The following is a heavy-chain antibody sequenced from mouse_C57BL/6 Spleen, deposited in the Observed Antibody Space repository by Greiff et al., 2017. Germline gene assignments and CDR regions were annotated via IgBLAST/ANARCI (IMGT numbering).Heavy chain of an antibody. Sequence: EVKLVESGGGLVQPGGSLKLSCAASGFTFSDYYMYWVRQTPEKRLEWVAYLSNGGGSTYYPDTVKGRFTISRENAKNTLYLQMSRLKSEDTAMYYCARNYYGSSLYYATDYWGQGTSVTVSS. V-gene: IGHV5-12*01. CDR2: LSNGGGST. D-gene: IGHD1-1*01. CDR1: GFTFSDYY. CDR3: ARNYYGSSLYYATDY. J-gene: IGHJ4*01.